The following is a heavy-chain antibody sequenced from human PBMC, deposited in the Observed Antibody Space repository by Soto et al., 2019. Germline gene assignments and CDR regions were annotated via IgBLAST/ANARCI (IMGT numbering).Heavy chain of an antibody. CDR3: VTNYY. V-gene: IGHV4-39*01. Sequence: SETLSVTCTVSGGSISSCWYDWGGIRQGPGQGREGIGSLYYSGSTYYNPPLKSRVPISADTSKNQFSLKLSSVTAADTDVYYCVTNYYWGQGTLVTVAT. J-gene: IGHJ4*02. CDR1: GGSISSCWYD. CDR2: LYYSGST.